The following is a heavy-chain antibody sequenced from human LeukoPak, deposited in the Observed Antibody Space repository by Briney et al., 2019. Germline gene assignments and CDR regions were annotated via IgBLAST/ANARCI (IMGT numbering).Heavy chain of an antibody. CDR1: AFALSTYT. CDR2: INPDSKYI. CDR3: SRLIDQSTYLFDS. D-gene: IGHD2/OR15-2a*01. Sequence: PGGSLRLSCAASAFALSTYTMEWVRLAPGKGLEWVSSINPDSKYIYYRDSVRGGFTISRDNAKNSLYLQMNSLRVEDTAVYFCSRLIDQSTYLFDSCGQGTPVIVS. J-gene: IGHJ4*01. V-gene: IGHV3-21*01.